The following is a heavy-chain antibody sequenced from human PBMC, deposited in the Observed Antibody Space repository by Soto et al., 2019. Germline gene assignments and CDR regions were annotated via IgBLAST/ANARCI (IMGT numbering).Heavy chain of an antibody. CDR1: GGSFSGYY. J-gene: IGHJ1*01. Sequence: SETLSLTCAVYGGSFSGYYWSWIRQPPGKGLEWIGEINHSGSTNYNPSLKSRVTISVDTSKNQFSLKLSSVTAADTAVYYCARGRGYCSGGSCYSSYFQHWGQGTLVTVS. CDR3: ARGRGYCSGGSCYSSYFQH. V-gene: IGHV4-34*01. D-gene: IGHD2-15*01. CDR2: INHSGST.